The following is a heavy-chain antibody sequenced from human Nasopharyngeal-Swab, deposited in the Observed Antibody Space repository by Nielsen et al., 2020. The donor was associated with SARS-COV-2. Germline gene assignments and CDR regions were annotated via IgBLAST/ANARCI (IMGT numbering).Heavy chain of an antibody. V-gene: IGHV4-31*03. CDR2: IYYSGST. Sequence: SETLSLTCTVSVGSINSGGYYCSWIRQHPGKGLEWSGYIYYSGSTFYNPSLECRVAMSVDTSKNQFSLNLSSVTAADAAVYYCASTAAAFDNWGQGTLVTVSS. CDR3: ASTAAAFDN. D-gene: IGHD6-25*01. CDR1: VGSINSGGYY. J-gene: IGHJ4*02.